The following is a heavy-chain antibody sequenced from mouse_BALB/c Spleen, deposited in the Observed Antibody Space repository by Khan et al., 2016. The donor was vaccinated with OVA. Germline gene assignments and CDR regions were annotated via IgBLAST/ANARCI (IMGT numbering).Heavy chain of an antibody. V-gene: IGHV1S81*02. CDR2: INPSNGGT. CDR3: TRGGAWAMMISWLAN. J-gene: IGHJ3*01. D-gene: IGHD2-3*01. Sequence: QVQLQQPGAELVKPGASVKLSCKASGYTFTNYYIYWVKQRPGQGLEWIGGINPSNGGTNFNEKFKSKAQLTVDKSSSTVYMQLSSLTSEDASVYYSTRGGAWAMMISWLANWGQGTLVTVSA. CDR1: GYTFTNYY.